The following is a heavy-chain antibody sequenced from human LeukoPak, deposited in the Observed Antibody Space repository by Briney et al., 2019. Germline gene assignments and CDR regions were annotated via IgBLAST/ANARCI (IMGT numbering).Heavy chain of an antibody. CDR2: ISASSPYT. V-gene: IGHV3-11*03. D-gene: IGHD6-13*01. CDR3: AAGTAADY. CDR1: GIPFSDYY. J-gene: IGHJ4*02. Sequence: GGSLRLSCVVSGIPFSDYYMNWIRQTPGKGLEWISYISASSPYTDYADSVKGRFTISRDNAQNALFLQMNRLRVEDTAVYYCAAGTAADYWGQGTLVTVSS.